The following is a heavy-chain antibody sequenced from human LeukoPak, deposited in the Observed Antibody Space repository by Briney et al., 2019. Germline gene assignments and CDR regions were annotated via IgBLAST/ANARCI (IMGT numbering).Heavy chain of an antibody. Sequence: GESLQISCKGSGYSFTSYWIGWVRQMPGKGLEWMGIIYPGDSDTRYSPSFQGQVTISADKSISTAYLQWSSLKASDTAMYYCARSYGSGSYFYGMDVWGQGTTVTVSS. V-gene: IGHV5-51*01. CDR3: ARSYGSGSYFYGMDV. CDR2: IYPGDSDT. D-gene: IGHD3-10*01. CDR1: GYSFTSYW. J-gene: IGHJ6*02.